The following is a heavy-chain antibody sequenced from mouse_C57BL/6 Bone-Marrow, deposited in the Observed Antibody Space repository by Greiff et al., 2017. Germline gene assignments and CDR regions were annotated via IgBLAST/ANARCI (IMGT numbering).Heavy chain of an antibody. CDR3: TRVGGSYAMDY. Sequence: DVQLVESGEGLVKPGGSLKLSCAASGFTFSSYAMSWVRQTPEKRLEWVAYISSGGDYIYYADTVKGRFTISRDNARNTLYLQMSSLKSEDTAMYYCTRVGGSYAMDYWGQGTSVTVSS. CDR1: GFTFSSYA. CDR2: ISSGGDYI. J-gene: IGHJ4*01. D-gene: IGHD3-2*02. V-gene: IGHV5-9-1*02.